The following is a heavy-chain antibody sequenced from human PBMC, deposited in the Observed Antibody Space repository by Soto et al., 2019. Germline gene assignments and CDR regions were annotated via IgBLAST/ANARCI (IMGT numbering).Heavy chain of an antibody. D-gene: IGHD3-10*01. Sequence: SETLSLTCAVSGGSISSSNWWSWVRQPPGKGLEWIGEIYHSGSTNYNPSLKSRVTISVDKSKNQFSLKLSSVTAADTAVYYCARGAGVRGVYYYYYYGMDVWGQGTTVTVSS. CDR2: IYHSGST. V-gene: IGHV4-4*02. CDR1: GGSISSSNW. J-gene: IGHJ6*02. CDR3: ARGAGVRGVYYYYYYGMDV.